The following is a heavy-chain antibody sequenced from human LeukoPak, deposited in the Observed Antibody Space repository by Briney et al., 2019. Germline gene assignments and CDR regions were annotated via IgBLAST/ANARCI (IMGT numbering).Heavy chain of an antibody. Sequence: GGSLRLSCAASGFTFSSYSMNWVRQAPGKGLEWVSSISSSSSYIYYADSVKGRFTISRDNAKNSLYLQMSSLRAEDTAVYYCARFGYSYGGAFDIWGQGTMVTVSS. J-gene: IGHJ3*02. CDR1: GFTFSSYS. CDR3: ARFGYSYGGAFDI. D-gene: IGHD5-18*01. CDR2: ISSSSSYI. V-gene: IGHV3-21*01.